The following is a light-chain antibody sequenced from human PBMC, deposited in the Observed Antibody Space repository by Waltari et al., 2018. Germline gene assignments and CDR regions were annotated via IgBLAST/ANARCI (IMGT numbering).Light chain of an antibody. CDR1: SSNVGTYNY. J-gene: IGLJ3*02. V-gene: IGLV2-11*01. CDR3: CSYAGTYRWV. CDR2: DVF. Sequence: QSALTQPRSVSGSPGQSVTISCTGTSSNVGTYNYVPWYQQLPGKAPKLLIADVFKGPSGVPGRFSGSKSGYTDSLTISGLQAEDEADYYCCSYAGTYRWVFGGGTKVTVL.